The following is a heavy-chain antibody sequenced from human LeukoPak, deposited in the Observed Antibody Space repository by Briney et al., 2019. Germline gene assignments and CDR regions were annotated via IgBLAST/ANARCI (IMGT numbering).Heavy chain of an antibody. J-gene: IGHJ6*02. CDR1: GGTFSSYA. Sequence: SVKVSCKASGGTFSSYAISWVRQAPRQGLEWTGRIIPILGIANYAQKFQGRVTITADKSTSTAYMELSSLRSEDTAVYYCARAYRYCSSTSCQGGYYYYGMDVWGQGTTVTVSS. D-gene: IGHD2-2*01. V-gene: IGHV1-69*04. CDR2: IIPILGIA. CDR3: ARAYRYCSSTSCQGGYYYYGMDV.